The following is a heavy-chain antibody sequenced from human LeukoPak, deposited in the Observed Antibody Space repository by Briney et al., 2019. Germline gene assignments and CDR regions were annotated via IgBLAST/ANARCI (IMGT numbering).Heavy chain of an antibody. V-gene: IGHV3-64D*08. CDR1: GFTFSNYT. D-gene: IGHD6-6*01. Sequence: GGSLRLSCSASGFTFSNYTMHWLRQAPGKGLEYVSSINSNGGSTYSAVSVKGRFTISRDNSKNTLYLQLNSLRAEDTAVYYCVKDMCRRAARAPGPWGKGTRLSVPS. CDR3: VKDMCRRAARAPGP. J-gene: IGHJ5*02. CDR2: INSNGGST.